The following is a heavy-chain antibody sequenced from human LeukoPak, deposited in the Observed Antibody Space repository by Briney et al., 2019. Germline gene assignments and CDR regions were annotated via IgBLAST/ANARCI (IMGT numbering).Heavy chain of an antibody. J-gene: IGHJ4*02. D-gene: IGHD4-23*01. Sequence: PGGSLRLSCAASGFTFSSYGMHWVRQAPGKGLEWVAVIWYGGSNKYYADSVKGRFTISRDNSKNTLYLQMNSLRAEDTAGYYCARDIHLTVVSKRKRTELDYWGQGTLVTVSS. CDR3: ARDIHLTVVSKRKRTELDY. CDR1: GFTFSSYG. V-gene: IGHV3-33*08. CDR2: IWYGGSNK.